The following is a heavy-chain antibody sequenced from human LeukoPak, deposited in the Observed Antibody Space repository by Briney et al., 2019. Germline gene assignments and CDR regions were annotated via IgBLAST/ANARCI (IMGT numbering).Heavy chain of an antibody. CDR1: G. V-gene: IGHV3-53*01. Sequence: GGSLRLSCAASGWVRQSPGKGPEWVSILHSGASVYYTDSVKGRFTISRDNSRNTLYLQMNSLRAEDTAVYYCARNYISDYYYYFDYWGQGTLVTVSS. J-gene: IGHJ4*02. CDR3: ARNYISDYYYYFDY. CDR2: LHSGASV. D-gene: IGHD3-3*01.